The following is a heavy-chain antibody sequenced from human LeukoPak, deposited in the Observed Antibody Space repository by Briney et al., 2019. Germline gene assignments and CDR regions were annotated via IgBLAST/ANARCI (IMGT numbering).Heavy chain of an antibody. D-gene: IGHD6-19*01. J-gene: IGHJ5*02. CDR1: GFSLSTSGMC. CDR3: ARTLYSSGSWVYDP. V-gene: IGHV2-70*01. Sequence: SGPTLVNPAQTLTLTCTFSGFSLSTSGMCVSWIRQPPGKALEWLALIDWDDDKYYGTSLKTRLTISKDTSKNQVVLTMTNMDPVDTATYYCARTLYSSGSWVYDPWGQGTLVTVSS. CDR2: IDWDDDK.